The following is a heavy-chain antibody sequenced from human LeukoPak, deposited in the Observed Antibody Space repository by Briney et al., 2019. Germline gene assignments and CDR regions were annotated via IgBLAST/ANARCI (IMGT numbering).Heavy chain of an antibody. Sequence: GGSLRLSCAASGFSFDSYGMHWVRQAPGKGLEWVATIWYVGTNKYYADSVKGRFTISRDNSKNTIYLQMNSLRGEDTAVYYCAKDLRMSGWYYFDHWGQGTLVTVSS. J-gene: IGHJ4*02. CDR2: IWYVGTNK. CDR1: GFSFDSYG. V-gene: IGHV3-33*06. CDR3: AKDLRMSGWYYFDH. D-gene: IGHD6-19*01.